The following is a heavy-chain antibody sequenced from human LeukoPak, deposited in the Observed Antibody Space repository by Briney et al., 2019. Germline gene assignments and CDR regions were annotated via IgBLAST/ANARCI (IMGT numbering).Heavy chain of an antibody. J-gene: IGHJ5*02. Sequence: SETLSLICTVSGGSISSYYWSWIRQPPGKGLEWIGYIYYSGSTNYNPSLKSRVTISVDTSKNQFSLKLSSVTAADTAVYYCARDLIAAAGKRGFDPWGQGTLVTVSS. CDR3: ARDLIAAAGKRGFDP. D-gene: IGHD6-13*01. V-gene: IGHV4-59*12. CDR2: IYYSGST. CDR1: GGSISSYY.